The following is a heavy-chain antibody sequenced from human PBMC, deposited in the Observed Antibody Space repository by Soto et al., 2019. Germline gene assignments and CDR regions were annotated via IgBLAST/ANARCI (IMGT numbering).Heavy chain of an antibody. V-gene: IGHV3-13*05. CDR2: IGAADDP. CDR1: GFTFSAYD. Sequence: EVQLVESGGGVVQPGESLRLSCAASGFTFSAYDMHWVRQTTGKGLEWVSAIGAADDPYYLGSVKGRFTISRENAKNSLQLQMNSLRAEHTAVYYCARAYSGRLPRRADDYCAMDVWGQGTTVTVSS. CDR3: ARAYSGRLPRRADDYCAMDV. D-gene: IGHD2-15*01. J-gene: IGHJ6*02.